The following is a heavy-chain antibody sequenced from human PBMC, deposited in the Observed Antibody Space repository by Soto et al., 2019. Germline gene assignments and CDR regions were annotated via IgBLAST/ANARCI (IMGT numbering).Heavy chain of an antibody. J-gene: IGHJ4*02. CDR2: IDPSGGVT. CDR1: GYTFTKFH. D-gene: IGHD3-22*01. Sequence: QVQLIQFGAEVKKPGASVKVSCRASGYTFTKFHIHWVRQAPGQGLEWMGMIDPSGGVTRDAQRLQGRIRMTSDTDTSSVYVELRGMTSEDTAVYYCERDVIGHDNYETSGYYFDHWGPGTLVTVSS. V-gene: IGHV1-46*04. CDR3: ERDVIGHDNYETSGYYFDH.